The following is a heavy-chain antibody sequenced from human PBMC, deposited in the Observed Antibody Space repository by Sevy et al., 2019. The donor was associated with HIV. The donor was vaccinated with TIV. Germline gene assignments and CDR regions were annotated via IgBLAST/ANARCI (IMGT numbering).Heavy chain of an antibody. V-gene: IGHV3-23*01. CDR1: ELTLSNYA. Sequence: GGSLRLSCIASELTLSNYAVGWVRQAPGKGLEWVSTISSDSSRTFYTDSVRGRFTISRDNTRDMVYLQMNSLRVDDTAVYYCAKEPGYCSSGSCSPYHFDYWGRGTLVTVSS. CDR3: AKEPGYCSSGSCSPYHFDY. D-gene: IGHD2-15*01. J-gene: IGHJ4*02. CDR2: ISSDSSRT.